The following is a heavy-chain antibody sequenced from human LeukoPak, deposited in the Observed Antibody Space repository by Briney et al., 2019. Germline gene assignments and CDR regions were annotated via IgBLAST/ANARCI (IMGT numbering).Heavy chain of an antibody. V-gene: IGHV1-69*05. D-gene: IGHD2-15*01. J-gene: IGHJ4*02. CDR1: GGTFSSYA. Sequence: ASVKVSCKASGGTFSSYAISWVRQAPGQGLEWMGRIIPIFGTANYAQKFQGRVTITTDESTSTAYMELSSLRSEDTAVYYCAGRSWSGSGSEYYFDYWGQGTLVTVSS. CDR2: IIPIFGTA. CDR3: AGRSWSGSGSEYYFDY.